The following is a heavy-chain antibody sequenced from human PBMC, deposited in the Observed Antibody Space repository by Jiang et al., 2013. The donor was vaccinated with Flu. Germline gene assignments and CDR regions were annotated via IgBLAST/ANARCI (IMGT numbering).Heavy chain of an antibody. D-gene: IGHD3-3*01. CDR1: GGSISSSSYY. Sequence: LLKPSETLSLTCTVSGGSISSSSYYWGWIRQPPGKGLEWIGSIYYSGSTYYNPSLKSRVTISVDTSKNQFSLKLSSVTATDTAVYYCARIEHHRYYDFWSEYYGMDVWGQGTTVTVSS. CDR3: ARIEHHRYYDFWSEYYGMDV. J-gene: IGHJ6*02. V-gene: IGHV4-39*01. CDR2: IYYSGST.